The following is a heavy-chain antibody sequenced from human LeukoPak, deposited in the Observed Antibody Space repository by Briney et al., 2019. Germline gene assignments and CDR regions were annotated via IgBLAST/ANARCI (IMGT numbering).Heavy chain of an antibody. CDR1: GGTFISYA. CDR2: IIPIFGTA. J-gene: IGHJ4*02. V-gene: IGHV1-69*01. CDR3: ARSRSGSSWYGGDY. D-gene: IGHD6-13*01. Sequence: SVTVSYRASGGTFISYAMSWVRQAPGRGREWRGGIIPIFGTANYSQKFQGRVTITADESTSTAYMQLSSLRSEDTAVYYCARSRSGSSWYGGDYWGQGTLVTVSS.